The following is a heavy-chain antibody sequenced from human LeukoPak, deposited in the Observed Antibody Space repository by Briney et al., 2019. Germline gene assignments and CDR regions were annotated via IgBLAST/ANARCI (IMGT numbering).Heavy chain of an antibody. J-gene: IGHJ4*02. D-gene: IGHD3-22*01. CDR3: ARDDRDLQAFILDS. CDR2: IDPYNSHT. CDR1: GYTFAAFS. Sequence: ASVKVSCTASGYTFAAFSISWERQAPGQGLEWMGWIDPYNSHTNYASKFQDRVTMTTDTSTNTAYMELTSLRSDGTAVYYCARDDRDLQAFILDSWGQGTLVTVSS. V-gene: IGHV1-18*01.